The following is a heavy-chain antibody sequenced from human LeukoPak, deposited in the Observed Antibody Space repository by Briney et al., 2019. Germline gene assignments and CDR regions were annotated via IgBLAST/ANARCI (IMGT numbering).Heavy chain of an antibody. CDR2: INPNSGGT. CDR3: ARAGGYSSSSPPPFDY. J-gene: IGHJ4*02. Sequence: GSVKVSCKASGYTFTGYYMHWVRQAPGQGLEWMGWINPNSGGTNYAQKFQGWVTMTRDTSISTAYMELSRLRSDDTAVYYCARAGGYSSSSPPPFDYWGQGTLVTVSS. CDR1: GYTFTGYY. D-gene: IGHD6-13*01. V-gene: IGHV1-2*04.